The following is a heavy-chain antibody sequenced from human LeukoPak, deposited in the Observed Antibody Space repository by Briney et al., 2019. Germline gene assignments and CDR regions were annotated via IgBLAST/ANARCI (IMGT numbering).Heavy chain of an antibody. Sequence: PSETLSLTCTVSGGSISSYYWSWIRQPPGKGLEWIGYIYYSGSTNYNPSLKSRVTISVDTSKNQFSLKLSSVTAADTAVYYCARHIAVAGSLDYWGQGTLVTVSS. CDR2: IYYSGST. CDR1: GGSISSYY. D-gene: IGHD6-19*01. J-gene: IGHJ4*02. CDR3: ARHIAVAGSLDY. V-gene: IGHV4-59*08.